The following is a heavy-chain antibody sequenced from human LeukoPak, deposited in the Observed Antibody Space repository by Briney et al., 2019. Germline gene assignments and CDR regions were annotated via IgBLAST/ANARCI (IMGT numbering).Heavy chain of an antibody. CDR3: ASNLVDAAMAFDY. J-gene: IGHJ4*02. D-gene: IGHD5-18*01. CDR2: IYYSGST. Sequence: SETLSLTCTVSGGSISSYYWSWIRQPPGKGLEWIGYIYYSGSTNYNPSLKSRVTISVDTSKNQFSLKLSSVTAADTAVYYCASNLVDAAMAFDYWGQGTLVTASS. V-gene: IGHV4-59*01. CDR1: GGSISSYY.